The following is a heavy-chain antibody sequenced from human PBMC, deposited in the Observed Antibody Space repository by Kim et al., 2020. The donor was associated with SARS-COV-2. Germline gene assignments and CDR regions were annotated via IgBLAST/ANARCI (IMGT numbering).Heavy chain of an antibody. J-gene: IGHJ4*02. V-gene: IGHV4-34*01. D-gene: IGHD2-2*01. CDR2: INHSGST. CDR3: ARLQKHSSTSCSWDY. Sequence: SETLSLTCAVYGGSFSGYYWSWIRQPPGKGLEWIGEINHSGSTNYNPSLKSRVTISVDTSKNQFSLKLSSVTAADTAVYYCARLQKHSSTSCSWDYWGQGTLVTVSS. CDR1: GGSFSGYY.